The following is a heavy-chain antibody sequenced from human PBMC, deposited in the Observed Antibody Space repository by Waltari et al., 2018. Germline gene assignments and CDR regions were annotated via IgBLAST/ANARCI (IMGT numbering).Heavy chain of an antibody. V-gene: IGHV3-30*02. J-gene: IGHJ4*02. CDR2: IGHDGTNK. D-gene: IGHD6-19*01. CDR3: APPRQWTFDS. Sequence: VYLVESGGGLAQPGGSLRLSCAASGFSFSEFVMNWVRQAPGKGLESVAFIGHDGTNKYYADSVKGRFTVSRDNSKNTMYLQMNSLRVEDTAVYYCAPPRQWTFDSWGQGALVTVSS. CDR1: GFSFSEFV.